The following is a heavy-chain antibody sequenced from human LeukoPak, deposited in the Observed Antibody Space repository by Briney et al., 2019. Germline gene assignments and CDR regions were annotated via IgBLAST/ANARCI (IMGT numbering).Heavy chain of an antibody. J-gene: IGHJ4*02. Sequence: SGGSLRLSCAASGFTFSSYGMHWVRQAPAKGLEWVAVISYDGSNKYYADSVKGRFTISRDNSKNTLYLQMNSLRAEDTAVYYCAKEDGGPDILTGYPLTDYWGQGTLVTVSS. CDR2: ISYDGSNK. D-gene: IGHD3-9*01. CDR3: AKEDGGPDILTGYPLTDY. V-gene: IGHV3-30*18. CDR1: GFTFSSYG.